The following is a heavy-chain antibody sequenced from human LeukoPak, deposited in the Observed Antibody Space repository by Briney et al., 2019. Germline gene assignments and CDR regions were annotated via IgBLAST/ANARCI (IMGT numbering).Heavy chain of an antibody. Sequence: PGGSLRLSCAASGFTVDEYAMHWVRQAPGKGLEWVSGVSWNGGLIDYADSVKGRFTISRDNAKNSLYLQMNSLKAEDTAFYYCAKVGIFGLVTYYFDYWGPGTLVTVSS. CDR2: VSWNGGLI. CDR1: GFTVDEYA. CDR3: AKVGIFGLVTYYFDY. D-gene: IGHD3/OR15-3a*01. J-gene: IGHJ4*02. V-gene: IGHV3-9*01.